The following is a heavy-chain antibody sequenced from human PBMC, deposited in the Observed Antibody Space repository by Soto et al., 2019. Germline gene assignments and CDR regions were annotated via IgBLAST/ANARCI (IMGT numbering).Heavy chain of an antibody. CDR1: GFTFSDYY. J-gene: IGHJ6*02. CDR2: ISSSGSTI. D-gene: IGHD5-12*01. CDR3: ARVSLSGYDYYYYGMDV. V-gene: IGHV3-11*01. Sequence: GGSLRLSCAASGFTFSDYYMSWIRQAPGKGLEWVSYISSSGSTIYYADSVKGRFTISRDNAKNSLYLQMNSLRAEDTAVYYCARVSLSGYDYYYYGMDVWGQGTTVTVSS.